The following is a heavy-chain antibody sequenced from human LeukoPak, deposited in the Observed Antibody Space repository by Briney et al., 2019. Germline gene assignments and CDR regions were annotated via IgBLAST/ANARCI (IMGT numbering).Heavy chain of an antibody. D-gene: IGHD6-6*01. CDR3: ASQIALPGSSS. J-gene: IGHJ4*02. CDR2: ITSSSSYI. V-gene: IGHV3-21*01. Sequence: PGGSLRLSCAASGFTFSSYNMNWVRQAPGKGLEWVSSITSSSSYIYYADSVRGRFTISRDNAKNSLYLQMNSLRAEDTAVYYCASQIALPGSSSWGQGTLVTVSS. CDR1: GFTFSSYN.